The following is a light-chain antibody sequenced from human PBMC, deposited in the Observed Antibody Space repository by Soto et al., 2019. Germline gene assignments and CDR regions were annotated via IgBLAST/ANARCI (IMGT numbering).Light chain of an antibody. J-gene: IGKJ1*01. CDR1: QSVSSN. V-gene: IGKV3-15*01. CDR2: GAS. Sequence: EIEMTHAQATLSVSPGEKATLFCRASQSVSSNLAWYQQKPGQAPRLLIYGASTRATGIPARFSGSGSGTEFTLTISSLQSEDFAIYYCQQYNNWPPWTFGQGTKVDIK. CDR3: QQYNNWPPWT.